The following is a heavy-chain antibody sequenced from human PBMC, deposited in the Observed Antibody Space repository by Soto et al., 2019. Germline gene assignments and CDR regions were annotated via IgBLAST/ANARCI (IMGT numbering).Heavy chain of an antibody. V-gene: IGHV1-8*01. CDR1: GYTFTSYD. CDR2: MNPNSGNT. CDR3: ARALVVVVAATPHDAFDI. D-gene: IGHD2-15*01. Sequence: ASVKVSCKASGYTFTSYDINWVRQATGQGLEWMGWMNPNSGNTGYAQKFQGRVTMTRNTSISTAYMELSSLRSEDTAVYYCARALVVVVAATPHDAFDIWGQGTIVTV. J-gene: IGHJ3*02.